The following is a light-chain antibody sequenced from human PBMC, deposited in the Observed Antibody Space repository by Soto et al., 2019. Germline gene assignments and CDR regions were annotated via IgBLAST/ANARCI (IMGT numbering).Light chain of an antibody. Sequence: EIVLTQSPGTLSLSPGERANLSCSAIQSVSSSYLAWYQKKPGQAPRLLIYGESSRATGMPGRFSGSGSGKDFSQTIRRLDPEDFEVYYCKQSGRSPSTFGPETKVDIK. CDR2: GES. CDR3: KQSGRSPST. J-gene: IGKJ3*01. V-gene: IGKV3-20*01. CDR1: QSVSSSY.